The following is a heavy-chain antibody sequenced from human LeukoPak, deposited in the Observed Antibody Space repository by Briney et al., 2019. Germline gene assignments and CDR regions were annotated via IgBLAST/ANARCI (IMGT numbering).Heavy chain of an antibody. CDR3: ASHDYGDYPDAFDI. CDR1: GFTFSSYS. J-gene: IGHJ3*02. Sequence: GGSLRLSCAASGFTFSSYSMNWVRQAPGKGLEWVSSISSSSSYIYYADSVKGRFTISRDNAKNSLYLQMNSLRAEDTAVYYCASHDYGDYPDAFDIWGQGTMVTVSS. D-gene: IGHD4-17*01. V-gene: IGHV3-21*01. CDR2: ISSSSSYI.